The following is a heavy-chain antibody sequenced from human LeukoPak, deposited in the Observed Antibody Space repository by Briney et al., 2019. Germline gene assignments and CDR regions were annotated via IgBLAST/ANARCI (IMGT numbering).Heavy chain of an antibody. V-gene: IGHV3-9*03. D-gene: IGHD3-22*01. Sequence: PGGSLRLSCAASGFIFHDYAMHWVRQTPGRGLEWVSGISWNSGSEGYADSVKGRFTISRDNAKNSLYLQMNSLRAEDMALYYCAKDGDYYDSSGSSYFDYWGQGTLVTVSS. J-gene: IGHJ4*02. CDR1: GFIFHDYA. CDR3: AKDGDYYDSSGSSYFDY. CDR2: ISWNSGSE.